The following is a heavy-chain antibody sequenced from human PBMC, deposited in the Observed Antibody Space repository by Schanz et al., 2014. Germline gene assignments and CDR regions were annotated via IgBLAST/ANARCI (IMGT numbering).Heavy chain of an antibody. J-gene: IGHJ4*02. Sequence: EVHLLESGGGLVEPGGSLRLSCATSGFSLDIFAVSWVRQAPGKGLEWVSSFNDGGVNKYYADSVKGRFTISSDNSKSTVYIQMNSLRAEDTALYYCARDRRNADLDYWGQGTLVAVSS. D-gene: IGHD1-1*01. V-gene: IGHV3-23*01. CDR3: ARDRRNADLDY. CDR1: GFSLDIFA. CDR2: FNDGGVNK.